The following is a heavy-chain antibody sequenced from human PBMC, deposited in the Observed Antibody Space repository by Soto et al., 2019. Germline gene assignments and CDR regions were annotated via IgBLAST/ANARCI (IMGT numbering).Heavy chain of an antibody. CDR3: AKDLNYDIWSGYYRFDY. CDR1: GFTFSSYA. D-gene: IGHD3-3*01. CDR2: ISGSGGST. Sequence: GGSLRLSCAASGFTFSSYAMSWVRQAPGKGLEWVSAISGSGGSTYYADSVKGRFTISRDNSKNTLYLQMNSLRAEDTAVYYCAKDLNYDIWSGYYRFDYWGQGSLVAVSS. J-gene: IGHJ4*02. V-gene: IGHV3-23*01.